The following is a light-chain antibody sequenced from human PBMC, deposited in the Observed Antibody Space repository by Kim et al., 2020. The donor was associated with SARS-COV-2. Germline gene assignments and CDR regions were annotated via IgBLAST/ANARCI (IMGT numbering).Light chain of an antibody. CDR3: QHYSRFPYT. CDR1: QTISTW. V-gene: IGKV1-5*03. J-gene: IGKJ2*01. CDR2: LAS. Sequence: ASVGDIVTITCRASQTISTWLAWYQQKPGKAPNLLIYLASTLGTGVPSRFIGSGSGTEFTLTIDSLQPDDFATYFCQHYSRFPYTFGQGTKLEIK.